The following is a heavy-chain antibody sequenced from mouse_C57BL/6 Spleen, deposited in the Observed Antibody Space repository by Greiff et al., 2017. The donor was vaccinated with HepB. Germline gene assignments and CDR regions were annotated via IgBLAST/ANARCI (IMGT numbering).Heavy chain of an antibody. CDR3: TRDQDDYPWFAY. Sequence: EVQGVESGEGLVKPGGSLKLSCAASGFTFSSYAMSWVRQTPEKRLEWVAYISSGGVYIYYADTVKGRFTISRDNARNTLYLQMSSLKSEDTAMYYCTRDQDDYPWFAYWGQGTLVTVSA. J-gene: IGHJ3*01. V-gene: IGHV5-9-1*02. CDR2: ISSGGVYI. D-gene: IGHD2-4*01. CDR1: GFTFSSYA.